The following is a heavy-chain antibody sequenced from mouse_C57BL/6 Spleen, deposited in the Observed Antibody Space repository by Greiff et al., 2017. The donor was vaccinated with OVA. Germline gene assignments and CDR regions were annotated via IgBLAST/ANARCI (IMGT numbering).Heavy chain of an antibody. J-gene: IGHJ3*01. CDR2: ISSGSSTI. Sequence: EVHLVESGGGLVKPGGSLKLSCAASGFTFSDYGMHWVRQSPEKGLEWVAYISSGSSTIYYAALVKGRFTISRDNAKNTLFLQMTSLRSENTAMYYCARPDYYGSSYPFAYWGQGTLVTVSA. V-gene: IGHV5-17*01. CDR1: GFTFSDYG. D-gene: IGHD1-1*01. CDR3: ARPDYYGSSYPFAY.